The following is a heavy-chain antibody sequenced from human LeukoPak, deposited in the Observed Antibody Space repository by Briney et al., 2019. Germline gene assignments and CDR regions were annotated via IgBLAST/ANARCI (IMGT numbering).Heavy chain of an antibody. D-gene: IGHD2-15*01. CDR2: IYYSGST. CDR3: ASYCSGGGCRIDY. CDR1: GGSISSGGYY. V-gene: IGHV4-31*03. Sequence: SQTLSLTCTVSGGSISSGGYYWSWIRQHPGKGLEGIGYIYYSGSTYYNLSLKSRVTISVDTSKNQFSLKLSSVTAADTAVYYCASYCSGGGCRIDYWGQGTLVTVSS. J-gene: IGHJ4*02.